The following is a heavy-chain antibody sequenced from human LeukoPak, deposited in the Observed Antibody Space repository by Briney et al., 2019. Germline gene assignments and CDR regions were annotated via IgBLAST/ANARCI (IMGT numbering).Heavy chain of an antibody. J-gene: IGHJ5*02. V-gene: IGHV4-59*01. CDR3: ARGTILNWFDP. D-gene: IGHD3-3*01. CDR2: IYYSGST. Sequence: SETLSLTCTVSGGSISSYYRSWIRQPPGKGLEWIGYIYYSGSTNYNPSLKSRVTISVDTSKNQFSLKLSSVTAADTAVYYCARGTILNWFDPWGQGTQVTVSS. CDR1: GGSISSYY.